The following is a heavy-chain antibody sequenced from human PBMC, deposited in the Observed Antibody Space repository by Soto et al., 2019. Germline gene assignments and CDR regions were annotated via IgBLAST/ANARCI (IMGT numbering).Heavy chain of an antibody. D-gene: IGHD4-17*01. J-gene: IGHJ4*02. V-gene: IGHV3-15*01. CDR3: STEYTVLIPPDY. CDR1: GLIFSDAW. Sequence: PGGSLRLSCAASGLIFSDAWMNWVRQAPGKGLEWVGRIKSQTDGGTTDYAAPVKGRFTISRDDSKNTLYLQMNSLKTEDSAVYYCSTEYTVLIPPDYWGQGTLVTSPQ. CDR2: IKSQTDGGTT.